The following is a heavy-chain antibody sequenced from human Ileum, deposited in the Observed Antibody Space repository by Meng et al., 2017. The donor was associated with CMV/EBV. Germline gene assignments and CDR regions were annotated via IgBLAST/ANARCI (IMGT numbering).Heavy chain of an antibody. CDR2: IKQDGSEK. CDR3: ARVSGAAGIFDP. Sequence: GESLKISCAASGFTFSSYWMSWVRQAPGKGLEWVANIKQDGSEKYYMDSVKGRFTISRDNAKNSLYLQMNSLRAEDTAVYYCARVSGAAGIFDPWGQGTLVTVSS. V-gene: IGHV3-7*01. CDR1: GFTFSSYW. D-gene: IGHD6-13*01. J-gene: IGHJ5*02.